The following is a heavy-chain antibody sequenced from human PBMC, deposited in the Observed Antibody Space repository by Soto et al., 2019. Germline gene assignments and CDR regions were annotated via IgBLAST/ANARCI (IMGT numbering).Heavy chain of an antibody. CDR1: GFTFSSYA. J-gene: IGHJ3*02. CDR2: ISGSGGST. V-gene: IGHV3-23*01. Sequence: PGGSLRLSCAASGFTFSSYAMSWVRQAPGKGLEWVSAISGSGGSTYYADSVKGRFTISRDNSKNTLYLQMNSLRAEDTAVYYCAKPHWADYYDSSGYLRPDAFDIWGQGTMGTVSS. CDR3: AKPHWADYYDSSGYLRPDAFDI. D-gene: IGHD3-22*01.